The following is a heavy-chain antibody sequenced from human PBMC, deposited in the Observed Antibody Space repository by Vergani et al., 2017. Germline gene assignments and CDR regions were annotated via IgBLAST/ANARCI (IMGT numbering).Heavy chain of an antibody. D-gene: IGHD3-22*01. CDR1: GFTFSSYA. CDR3: AKDGYDYYDSSGSADAFDI. V-gene: IGHV3-23*04. J-gene: IGHJ3*02. CDR2: ISGSGGST. Sequence: VQLVESGGGVVQPGGSLRLSCAASGFTFSSYAMSWVRQAPGKGLEWVSAISGSGGSTYYADSVKGRFTISRDNSKNTLYLQMNSLRAEDTAVYYCAKDGYDYYDSSGSADAFDIWGQGTMVTVSS.